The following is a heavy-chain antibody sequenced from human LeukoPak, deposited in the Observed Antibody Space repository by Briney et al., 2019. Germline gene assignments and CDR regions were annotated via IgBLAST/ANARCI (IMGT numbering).Heavy chain of an antibody. CDR2: VFSTRDT. CDR3: ARGVYNYYYMDV. Sequence: PSETLSLTCTVSDASMSSHYWIWVRQPPGRGLEWIGYVFSTRDTTYSPSLKSRVTISVDMSENQFSLKLNSVTAADTAVYYCARGVYNYYYMDVWGRGATVTVSS. CDR1: DASMSSHY. J-gene: IGHJ6*03. V-gene: IGHV4-59*11.